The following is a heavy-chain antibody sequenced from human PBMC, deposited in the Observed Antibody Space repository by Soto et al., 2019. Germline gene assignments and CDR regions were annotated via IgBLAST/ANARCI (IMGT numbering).Heavy chain of an antibody. D-gene: IGHD2-2*01. CDR1: GFTVSSNY. J-gene: IGHJ6*02. CDR3: ARGPYCSSTSCSGPIPYYYYGMDV. V-gene: IGHV3-53*01. CDR2: IYSGGST. Sequence: PGGSLRLSCAASGFTVSSNYMSWVRQAPGKGLEWVSVIYSGGSTYYADSVKGRFTISRDNSKNTLYLQMNSLRAEDTAVYYCARGPYCSSTSCSGPIPYYYYGMDVWGQGTTVTVSS.